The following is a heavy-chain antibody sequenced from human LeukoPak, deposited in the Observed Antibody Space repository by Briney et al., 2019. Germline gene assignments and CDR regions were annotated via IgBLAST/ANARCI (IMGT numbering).Heavy chain of an antibody. CDR2: IYYSGST. CDR3: ARVSGYDPNWFDP. Sequence: SQTLSLTCTVSGGSISSGGYYWNWIRQHPGKGLEWIGYIYYSGSTYYNPSLKSRVTISVDTSKNQFSLKLSSATAADTAVYYCARVSGYDPNWFDPWGQGTLVTVSS. D-gene: IGHD5-12*01. V-gene: IGHV4-31*03. CDR1: GGSISSGGYY. J-gene: IGHJ5*02.